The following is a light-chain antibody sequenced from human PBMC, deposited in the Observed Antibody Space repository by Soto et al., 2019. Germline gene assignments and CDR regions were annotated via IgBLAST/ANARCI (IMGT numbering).Light chain of an antibody. CDR3: SSYTTSDTLYV. CDR2: EVK. Sequence: QSVLTQPASVSGSPGQSITISCTEAGSDVDGYNFVSWYQHHPGKAPKLIIYEVKNRPSGVSNRFSGSKSGNTASLTISGLQAEDEADYYCSSYTTSDTLYVFGTGTKVTV. J-gene: IGLJ1*01. V-gene: IGLV2-14*01. CDR1: GSDVDGYNF.